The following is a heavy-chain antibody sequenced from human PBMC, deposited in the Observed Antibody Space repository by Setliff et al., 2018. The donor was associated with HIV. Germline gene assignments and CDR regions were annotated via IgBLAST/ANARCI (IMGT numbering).Heavy chain of an antibody. V-gene: IGHV1-69*13. D-gene: IGHD2-2*01. J-gene: IGHJ4*02. Sequence: SVKVSCKASGYIFSTFGITWVRQAPGQGPEWMGVIIPIFGTANYAQKFQGRVTITADESTSTAYMELSSLRSEDTAVYYCARDLCSSTSCYCDYWGQGTLVTVSS. CDR1: GYIFSTFG. CDR3: ARDLCSSTSCYCDY. CDR2: IIPIFGTA.